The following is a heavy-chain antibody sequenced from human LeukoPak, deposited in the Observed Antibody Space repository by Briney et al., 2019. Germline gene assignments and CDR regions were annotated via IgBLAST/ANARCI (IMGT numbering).Heavy chain of an antibody. CDR3: AKSNGYGLVDI. J-gene: IGHJ3*02. D-gene: IGHD3-10*01. Sequence: SETLSLTCAVYGGSFNGYYWSWIRQPPGKGLEWIGEINHSGSTNYNPSLKSRVTISVDTSKNQFSLKLSSVTAADTAVYYCAKSNGYGLVDIWGQGTMVTVPS. CDR2: INHSGST. CDR1: GGSFNGYY. V-gene: IGHV4-34*01.